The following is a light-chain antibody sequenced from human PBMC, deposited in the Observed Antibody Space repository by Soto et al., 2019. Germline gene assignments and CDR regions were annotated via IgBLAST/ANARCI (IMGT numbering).Light chain of an antibody. Sequence: DIQMTQSPSSLSAYVGDRVTITCRASQTISNFLNWYQQKPGKAPNLLIYAASGLQSGVPSRFSASGSGTDFTLNITSLQPEDFATYFCQQSFSTPRKFGQGTKVDIK. CDR3: QQSFSTPRK. CDR1: QTISNF. J-gene: IGKJ1*01. V-gene: IGKV1-39*01. CDR2: AAS.